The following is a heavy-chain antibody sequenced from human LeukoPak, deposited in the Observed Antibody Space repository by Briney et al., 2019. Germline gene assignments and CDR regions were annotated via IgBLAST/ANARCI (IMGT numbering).Heavy chain of an antibody. Sequence: ASVKVSCKASGYTFTSYGISWVRQAPGQGLEWMGWISAYNGNTNYAQKLQGRVTMTTDTSTSTAYMELRSLRSDDTAVYYCAREPTPTSYYYDSSGYWYFDYWGQGTLVTVSS. D-gene: IGHD3-22*01. J-gene: IGHJ4*02. CDR3: AREPTPTSYYYDSSGYWYFDY. CDR1: GYTFTSYG. CDR2: ISAYNGNT. V-gene: IGHV1-18*01.